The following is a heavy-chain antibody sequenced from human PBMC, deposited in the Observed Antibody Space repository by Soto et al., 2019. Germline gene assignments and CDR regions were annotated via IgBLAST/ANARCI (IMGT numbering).Heavy chain of an antibody. V-gene: IGHV4-39*01. Sequence: SETLSLTCTVSGGSITSSSYYWGWIRQPPGRGLEWIGSIYYSGSTYYNPSLKSRVTISADTSKNQFSLKLSSVTAADTAVYYCARHPLDSSGWYYFDYWGQGTLVTVSS. CDR3: ARHPLDSSGWYYFDY. J-gene: IGHJ4*02. D-gene: IGHD6-19*01. CDR2: IYYSGST. CDR1: GGSITSSSYY.